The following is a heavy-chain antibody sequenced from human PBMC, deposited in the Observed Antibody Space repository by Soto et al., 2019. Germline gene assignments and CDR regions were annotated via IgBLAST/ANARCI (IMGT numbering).Heavy chain of an antibody. Sequence: GGSLRLSCAASGFTFSSYAMHWVRQAPGKGLEWVAVISYDGSNKYYADSVKGRFTISRDNSKNTLYLQMNSLRAEDTAVYYCARVTTARYSSSSGHPPRGYYGMGVWGQGTTVTVSS. CDR2: ISYDGSNK. J-gene: IGHJ6*02. CDR1: GFTFSSYA. CDR3: ARVTTARYSSSSGHPPRGYYGMGV. D-gene: IGHD6-6*01. V-gene: IGHV3-30-3*01.